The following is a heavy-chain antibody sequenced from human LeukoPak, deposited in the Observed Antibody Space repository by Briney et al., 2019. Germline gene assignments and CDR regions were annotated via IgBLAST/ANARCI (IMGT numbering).Heavy chain of an antibody. J-gene: IGHJ4*02. CDR1: GFTVGNNY. CDR3: ATNMGF. Sequence: GGSLRLSCAASGFTVGNNYMKWIRQAPGKGLEWVSLIYSGGSTYYADSVKGRFTISRDSSKNTLYLQMNSLRVEDTAVYYCATNMGFWGQGTLVTVSS. CDR2: IYSGGST. D-gene: IGHD2/OR15-2a*01. V-gene: IGHV3-53*01.